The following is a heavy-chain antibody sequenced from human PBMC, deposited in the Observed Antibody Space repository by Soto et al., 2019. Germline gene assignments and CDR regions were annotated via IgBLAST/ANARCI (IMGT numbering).Heavy chain of an antibody. CDR3: ARVLAYCAAGSCYAKWGS. J-gene: IGHJ5*02. CDR1: GASISSDDYF. V-gene: IGHV4-30-4*01. CDR2: IYYSGT. D-gene: IGHD2-15*01. Sequence: SETLSLTCTVSGASISSDDYFWRWIRQPPXKGLEWIGFIYYSGTYYNPSLESRATISVDTSKNQFSLELTSVTAADTAVYYCARVLAYCAAGSCYAKWGSWGQGTLVTVSS.